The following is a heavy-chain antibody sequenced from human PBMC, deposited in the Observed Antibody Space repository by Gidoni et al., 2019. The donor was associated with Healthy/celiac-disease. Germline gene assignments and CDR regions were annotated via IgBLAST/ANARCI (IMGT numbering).Heavy chain of an antibody. V-gene: IGHV4-34*01. D-gene: IGHD2-15*01. CDR2: INHSGST. CDR3: AREYCSGGSCYDADD. Sequence: QVQLQQWGAGLLKPSETLSLTCAVYGGSFSGYYWSWIRQPPGKGLEWIGEINHSGSTNYNPSLKSRVTISVDTSKNKFSRKLSSVTAADTAVYYCAREYCSGGSCYDADDWGQGTLVTVSS. CDR1: GGSFSGYY. J-gene: IGHJ4*02.